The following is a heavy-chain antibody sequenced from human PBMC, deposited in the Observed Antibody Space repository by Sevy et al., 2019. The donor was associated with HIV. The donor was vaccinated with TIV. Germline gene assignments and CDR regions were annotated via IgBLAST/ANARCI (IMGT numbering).Heavy chain of an antibody. D-gene: IGHD3-10*01. J-gene: IGHJ6*02. CDR3: ARGGDMIRGVIGSKYAFFHMDV. CDR1: GDAISDYH. Sequence: SETLSLTCSVSGDAISDYHWTWLRQPAGKGLEWIGHIFGSGITRFNPSLKTRVTMSADRSKNQYSVMLTSATTADTAVYYCARGGDMIRGVIGSKYAFFHMDVWGPGTTVTVSS. V-gene: IGHV4-4*07. CDR2: IFGSGIT.